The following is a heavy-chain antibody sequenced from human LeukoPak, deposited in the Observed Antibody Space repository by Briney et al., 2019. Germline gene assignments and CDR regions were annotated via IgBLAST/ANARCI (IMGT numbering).Heavy chain of an antibody. D-gene: IGHD1-14*01. CDR1: GGSISSSSYY. CDR3: ARDRTGGPYYFDY. J-gene: IGHJ4*02. Sequence: SETLSFTCTVSGGSISSSSYYWGWIRQPPGKGLEWIGSIYYSGSTYYNPSLKSRVTISVDTSKNQFSLKLSSVTAADTAVYYCARDRTGGPYYFDYWGQGTLVTVSS. CDR2: IYYSGST. V-gene: IGHV4-39*07.